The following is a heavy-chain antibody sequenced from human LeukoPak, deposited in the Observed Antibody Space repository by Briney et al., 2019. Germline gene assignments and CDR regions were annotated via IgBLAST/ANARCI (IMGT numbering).Heavy chain of an antibody. Sequence: SETLSLNCTVSGGSISSYYWSWIRQPPGKGLEWIGYIYYSGSTNYNPSLKSRVTISVDTSKNQFSLKLSSVTAADTAVYYCAXXDSSSLYYYYGMDVWGQGTTVTVSS. CDR1: GGSISSYY. CDR3: AXXDSSSLYYYYGMDV. D-gene: IGHD6-6*01. V-gene: IGHV4-59*08. CDR2: IYYSGST. J-gene: IGHJ6*02.